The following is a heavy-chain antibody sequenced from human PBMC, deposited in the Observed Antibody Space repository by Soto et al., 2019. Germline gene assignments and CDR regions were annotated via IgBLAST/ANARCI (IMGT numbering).Heavy chain of an antibody. CDR2: ISYDGSNK. CDR3: ARDCNDAFDI. V-gene: IGHV3-30*03. CDR1: GFTFSSYG. Sequence: QVQLVESGGGVVQPGRSLRLSCAASGFTFSSYGMHWVRQAPGKGLEWVAVISYDGSNKYYADSVKGRFTISRDNSKNTLYLQMNSLRAEDTAVYYCARDCNDAFDIWGQGTMVTVSS. J-gene: IGHJ3*02.